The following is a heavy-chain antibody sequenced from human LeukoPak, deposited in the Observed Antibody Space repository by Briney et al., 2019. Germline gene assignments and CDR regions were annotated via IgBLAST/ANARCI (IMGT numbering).Heavy chain of an antibody. CDR3: ARGSSSYYGLDV. V-gene: IGHV3-21*05. Sequence: PGGSLRLSCAASGFTFSSYGMNWIRQAPGKGLEWVSYISNGGHHIYYADSVKGRFTISRDNVKKSLYLQMNSLRVEDTAVYYCARGSSSYYGLDVWGQGTTVTVSS. D-gene: IGHD3-10*01. J-gene: IGHJ6*02. CDR2: ISNGGHHI. CDR1: GFTFSSYG.